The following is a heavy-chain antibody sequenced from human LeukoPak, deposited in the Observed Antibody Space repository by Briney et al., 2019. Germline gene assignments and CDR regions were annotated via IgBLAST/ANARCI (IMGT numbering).Heavy chain of an antibody. V-gene: IGHV3-53*04. CDR1: GLTATITY. J-gene: IGHJ6*02. D-gene: IGHD3-16*01. CDR2: NYSDAST. CDR3: ARPNYVWRTYRGAIDV. Sequence: RGGSQRLSCAASGLTATITYMSWVRNAPGKGLERDSDNYSDASTYYAESVKGRFTISRHNSKNTLYLQMNSLRTEDTAVYYCARPNYVWRTYRGAIDVWGQGTTVTVSS.